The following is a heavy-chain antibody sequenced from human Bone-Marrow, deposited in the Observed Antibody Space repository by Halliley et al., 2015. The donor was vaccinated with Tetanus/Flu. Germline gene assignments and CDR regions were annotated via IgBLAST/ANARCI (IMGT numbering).Heavy chain of an antibody. CDR2: IWHSGST. Sequence: TLSLTCTVSGGSISSASHYWSWIRQHPGKGLEWIGYIWHSGSTYYNPSLKSRVVISVDTSQNQFSLKLSSVTAADTALYYCARYQTMVRGVINGVFDVWGQGTMVPVSS. D-gene: IGHD3-10*01. CDR1: GGSISSASHY. J-gene: IGHJ3*01. V-gene: IGHV4-31*03. CDR3: ARYQTMVRGVINGVFDV.